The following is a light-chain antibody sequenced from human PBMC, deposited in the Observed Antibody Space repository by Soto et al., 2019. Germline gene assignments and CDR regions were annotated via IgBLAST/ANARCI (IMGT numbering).Light chain of an antibody. CDR3: QQYGSSLWT. V-gene: IGKV3-20*01. CDR2: GGS. CDR1: QTFSSSY. J-gene: IGKJ1*01. Sequence: EIVLTQSQGTLYLSPGERATLACSASQTFSSSYLAWYQQKPGQAPRLLIYGGSSRATGIPDRFSVSGSGTDFTLTISRREPEDFAVYYCQQYGSSLWTFGQGTKVEIK.